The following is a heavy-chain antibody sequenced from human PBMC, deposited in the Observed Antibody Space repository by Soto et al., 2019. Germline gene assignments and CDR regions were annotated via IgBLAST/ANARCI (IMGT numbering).Heavy chain of an antibody. J-gene: IGHJ3*02. Sequence: GASVKVSCKASGYTFTGYYMHWVRQAPGQGLEWMGWINPNSGGTNYAQKFQGRVTMIRDTSISTAYMELSRLRSDDTAVYYCAREYGYSYGYDAFDIWGQGTMVTVSS. CDR1: GYTFTGYY. V-gene: IGHV1-2*02. CDR2: INPNSGGT. D-gene: IGHD5-18*01. CDR3: AREYGYSYGYDAFDI.